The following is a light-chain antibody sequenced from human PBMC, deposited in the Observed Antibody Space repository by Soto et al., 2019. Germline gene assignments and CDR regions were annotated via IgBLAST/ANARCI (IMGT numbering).Light chain of an antibody. CDR1: QSISNH. Sequence: DIQMTQSPSSLSASVEDRVIITCRASQSISNHLNWYQQKPGKAPKLLIFAASSLQSGVPSRFSGSRSGPDFTLTISSLQPEDFATYYCQQYNTYWGTFGPGTKVEV. CDR3: QQYNTYWGT. CDR2: AAS. V-gene: IGKV1-39*01. J-gene: IGKJ1*01.